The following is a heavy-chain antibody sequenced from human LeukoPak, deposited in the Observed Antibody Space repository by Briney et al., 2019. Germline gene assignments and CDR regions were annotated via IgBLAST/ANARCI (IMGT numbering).Heavy chain of an antibody. V-gene: IGHV4-59*01. CDR1: GGSISSYD. J-gene: IGHJ6*02. CDR3: ARDRGQQLADYYYYYGMDV. Sequence: KPSETLSLTCTVSGGSISSYDWSWIRQPPGKGLEWIGYIYYSGSTNYNPSLKSRVTISVDTSKNQFSLKLSSVTAADTAVYYCARDRGQQLADYYYYYGMDVWGQGTTVTVSS. CDR2: IYYSGST. D-gene: IGHD6-13*01.